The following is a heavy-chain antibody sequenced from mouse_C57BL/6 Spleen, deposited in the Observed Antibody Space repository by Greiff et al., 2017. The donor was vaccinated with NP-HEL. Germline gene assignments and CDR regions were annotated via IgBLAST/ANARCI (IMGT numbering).Heavy chain of an antibody. CDR2: IYPSDSET. CDR1: GYTFTSYW. CDR3: AREGLSYAMDY. J-gene: IGHJ4*01. V-gene: IGHV1-61*01. Sequence: QVQLKESGAELVRPGSSVKLSCKASGYTFTSYWMDWVKQRPGQGLEWIGNIYPSDSETHYNQKFKDKATLTVDKSSSTAYMQLSSLTSEDSAVYYCAREGLSYAMDYWGQGTSVTVSS.